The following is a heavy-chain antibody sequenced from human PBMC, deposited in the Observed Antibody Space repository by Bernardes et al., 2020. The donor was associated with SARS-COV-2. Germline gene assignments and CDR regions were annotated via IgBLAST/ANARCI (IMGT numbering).Heavy chain of an antibody. D-gene: IGHD3-10*01. CDR2: INSEGSTT. V-gene: IGHV3-74*01. Sequence: GGSLRLSCAASAITLSNYWMHWVRQAPGKGLVWVSRINSEGSTTTYADSVKGRFTISRDNAKNTLYLQMNSLRAEDTAVNYCVRDRYGSGRNDAFDIWGQGTMVTVSS. CDR3: VRDRYGSGRNDAFDI. CDR1: AITLSNYW. J-gene: IGHJ3*02.